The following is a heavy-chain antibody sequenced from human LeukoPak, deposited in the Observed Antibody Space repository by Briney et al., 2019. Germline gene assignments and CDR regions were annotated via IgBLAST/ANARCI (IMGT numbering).Heavy chain of an antibody. CDR2: IYYSGST. V-gene: IGHV4-59*12. CDR3: ARGLYYSGSGRTFDS. CDR1: GGSISSYY. Sequence: PSETLSLTCTVSGGSISSYYWSWIRQPPGKGLEWIGYIYYSGSTNYNPSLKSRVTISVDTSKNHFSLKLSSVTAADTAMYFCARGLYYSGSGRTFDSWGQGTLVTVSS. D-gene: IGHD3-10*01. J-gene: IGHJ4*02.